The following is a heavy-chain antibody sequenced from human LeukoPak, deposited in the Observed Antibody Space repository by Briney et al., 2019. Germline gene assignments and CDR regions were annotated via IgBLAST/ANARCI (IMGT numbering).Heavy chain of an antibody. Sequence: PSETLSLTCTVSGGSISSTSYCWGWFRQPPEKGLEWIGSIYYSGITYFNPSLKSRVTISVDTSKNQFSLNLSSMTAADTAVYYCARHSGTPADAVDFWGQGTLVTVSS. CDR2: IYYSGIT. CDR1: GGSISSTSYC. CDR3: ARHSGTPADAVDF. V-gene: IGHV4-39*01. D-gene: IGHD1-26*01. J-gene: IGHJ4*02.